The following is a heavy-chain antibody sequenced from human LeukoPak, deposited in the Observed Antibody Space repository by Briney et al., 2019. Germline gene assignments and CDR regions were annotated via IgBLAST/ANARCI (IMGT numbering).Heavy chain of an antibody. V-gene: IGHV3-23*01. Sequence: GGSLRLSCAASGLTFSSYGMSWVRQAPGKGLEWVSAISGSGGSTYYADSVKGRFTISRDNSKNALYLQMNSLRAEDTAVYYCARDPPVPGIAAAGTDDYWGQGTLVTVSS. CDR1: GLTFSSYG. CDR3: ARDPPVPGIAAAGTDDY. CDR2: ISGSGGST. J-gene: IGHJ4*02. D-gene: IGHD6-13*01.